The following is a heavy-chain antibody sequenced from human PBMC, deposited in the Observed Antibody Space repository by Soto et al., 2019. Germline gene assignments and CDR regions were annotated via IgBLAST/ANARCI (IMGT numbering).Heavy chain of an antibody. CDR1: GGSISSYY. J-gene: IGHJ4*03. D-gene: IGHD5-18*01. CDR3: ASATPLVTEA. Sequence: SQTLSLTCTVSGGSISSYYWSWIRQPPGKGLEWIGYIYYSGRANYNPSLKSRVTISVDTSKNQFSLKLSSVTAADTAVYYCASATPLVTEAWGQVIPVTVS. V-gene: IGHV4-59*08. CDR2: IYYSGRA.